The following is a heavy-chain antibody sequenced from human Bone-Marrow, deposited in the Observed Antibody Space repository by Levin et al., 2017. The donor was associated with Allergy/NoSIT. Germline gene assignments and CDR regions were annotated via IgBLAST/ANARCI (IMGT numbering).Heavy chain of an antibody. D-gene: IGHD2-8*01. Sequence: NASETLSLTCAVDGGPFSGYYWTWIRQSPGKGLEWIGEINDHRSIKYNPSLKSRVIISIDTSKRQFSLSLSSVTAADTAVYYCASEATYCTNGVCHTFDPWGQGTLVTVSS. CDR1: GGPFSGYY. V-gene: IGHV4-34*01. CDR3: ASEATYCTNGVCHTFDP. J-gene: IGHJ5*02. CDR2: INDHRSI.